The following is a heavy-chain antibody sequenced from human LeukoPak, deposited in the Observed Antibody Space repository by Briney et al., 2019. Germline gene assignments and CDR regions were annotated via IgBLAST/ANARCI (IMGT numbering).Heavy chain of an antibody. CDR3: ARDCSSTSCYTPEYFDY. D-gene: IGHD2-2*02. CDR2: ISSSSSTI. J-gene: IGHJ4*02. V-gene: IGHV3-48*01. Sequence: TGGSLRLSCAASGFTFSSYSMNWVRQAPGKGLEWVSYISSSSSTIYYADSVKGRFTISRGNAKNSLYLQMNGLRAEDTAVYYCARDCSSTSCYTPEYFDYWGQGTLVTVSS. CDR1: GFTFSSYS.